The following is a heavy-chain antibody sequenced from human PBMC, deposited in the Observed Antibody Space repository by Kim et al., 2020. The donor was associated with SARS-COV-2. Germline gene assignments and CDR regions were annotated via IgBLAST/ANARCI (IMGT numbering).Heavy chain of an antibody. CDR3: ARGRIAAGRGPFDY. V-gene: IGHV4-34*01. CDR1: GGSFSGYY. Sequence: SETLSLTCAVYGGSFSGYYWSWIRQPPGKGLEWIGEINHSGSTNYNPSLKSRVTISVDTSKNQFSLKLSSVAAADTAVYYCARGRIAAGRGPFDYWGQGTLVTVSS. J-gene: IGHJ4*02. D-gene: IGHD6-13*01. CDR2: INHSGST.